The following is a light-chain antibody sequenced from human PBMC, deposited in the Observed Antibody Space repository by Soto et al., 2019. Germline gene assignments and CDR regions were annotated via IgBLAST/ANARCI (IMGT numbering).Light chain of an antibody. Sequence: QPVLTQPPSASASLGASVTLTCTLSSGYNNYRVDWYQQRPGKGPRFVMRVGTGGIVGSKGDGIPDRFSVLGSGLNRYLTIKNIQEEDEGDYYCGTEHGSGSKFDGVFGGGTKLTVL. V-gene: IGLV9-49*02. J-gene: IGLJ2*01. CDR3: GTEHGSGSKFDGV. CDR1: SGYNNYR. CDR2: VGTGGIVG.